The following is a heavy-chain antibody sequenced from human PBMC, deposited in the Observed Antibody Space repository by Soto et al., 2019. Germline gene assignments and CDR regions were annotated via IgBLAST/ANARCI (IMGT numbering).Heavy chain of an antibody. CDR3: AREGRGKKAGYNGLVSLGY. J-gene: IGHJ4*02. CDR2: VIPIFGTT. Sequence: QVQLVQSGAEVKKPGSSVKVSCKASGGTFRNYAFSWVRQAPGQGLEWMGEVIPIFGTTPYAQKFQGRVTITADESTNTAYMELSSLRSEDTAVYYCAREGRGKKAGYNGLVSLGYWGQGTLVTVSS. V-gene: IGHV1-69*01. D-gene: IGHD2-2*02. CDR1: GGTFRNYA.